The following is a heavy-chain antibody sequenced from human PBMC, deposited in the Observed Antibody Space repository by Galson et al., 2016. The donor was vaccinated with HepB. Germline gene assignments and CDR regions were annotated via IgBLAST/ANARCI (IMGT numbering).Heavy chain of an antibody. J-gene: IGHJ4*02. D-gene: IGHD3-10*01. CDR3: MRERGVVLGDY. Sequence: SLRLSCAASGFTFNNYAMNWVRQAPGKGLEYVSSISENGDYVFYRDSLKGRFTISRDNAKDTLYLEMNSPRVEDAGVYYCMRERGVVLGDYWGQGTLVTVSS. V-gene: IGHV3-21*01. CDR2: ISENGDYV. CDR1: GFTFNNYA.